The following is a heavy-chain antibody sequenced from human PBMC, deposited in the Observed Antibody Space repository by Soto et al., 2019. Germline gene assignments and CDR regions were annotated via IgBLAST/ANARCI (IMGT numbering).Heavy chain of an antibody. CDR3: ARDLSSDYGMDV. CDR1: GFTVSSNY. V-gene: IGHV3-66*01. Sequence: EVQLVESGGGLVQPGGSLRLSCAASGFTVSSNYRSWVRQAPGKGLEWVSVIYSGGTTYYADSVKGRFTISRDNSKNTLYLQMNSLRAEDTAVYYCARDLSSDYGMDVWGHGTTVTVSS. CDR2: IYSGGTT. J-gene: IGHJ6*02.